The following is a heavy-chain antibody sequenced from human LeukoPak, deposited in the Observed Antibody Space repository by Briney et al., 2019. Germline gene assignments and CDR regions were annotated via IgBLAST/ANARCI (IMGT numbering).Heavy chain of an antibody. CDR3: ASSSGYVHYYYGMDV. D-gene: IGHD5-12*01. J-gene: IGHJ6*02. Sequence: GESLKISCKGSGYSFTSYWIGWVRQMPGKGLEWMGIIYPGDSDTRYSPSFQGQVTISADKSISTAYLQWSSLKASDTAMYYCASSSGYVHYYYGMDVWGQGTTVTVSS. CDR1: GYSFTSYW. CDR2: IYPGDSDT. V-gene: IGHV5-51*01.